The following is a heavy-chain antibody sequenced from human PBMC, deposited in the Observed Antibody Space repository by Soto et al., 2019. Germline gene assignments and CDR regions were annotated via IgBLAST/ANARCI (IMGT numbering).Heavy chain of an antibody. Sequence: SETLSLTCAVSGGSISSSNWWSWVRQPPGKGLEWIGEIYHSGSTNYNPSLKSRVTISVDKSKNQFSLKLSSVTAADTAVYYCARVYSGYLYWFDYWGQGTLVTVSS. CDR1: GGSISSSNW. D-gene: IGHD5-12*01. CDR2: IYHSGST. J-gene: IGHJ4*02. CDR3: ARVYSGYLYWFDY. V-gene: IGHV4-4*02.